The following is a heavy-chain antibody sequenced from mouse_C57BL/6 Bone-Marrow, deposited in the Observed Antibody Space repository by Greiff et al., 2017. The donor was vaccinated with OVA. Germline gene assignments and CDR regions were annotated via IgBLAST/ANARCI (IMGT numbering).Heavy chain of an antibody. CDR2: IWSGGST. Sequence: QVQLQQSGPGLVQPSQSLSITCTVSGFSLTSYGVHWVRQSPGKGLEWLGVIWSGGSTDYNAAFISRLSISKDNSKSQVFFKMNSLQADDTAIYYCARWYYGSSYPLWYFDVWGTGTTVTVSS. CDR1: GFSLTSYG. D-gene: IGHD1-1*01. CDR3: ARWYYGSSYPLWYFDV. V-gene: IGHV2-2*01. J-gene: IGHJ1*03.